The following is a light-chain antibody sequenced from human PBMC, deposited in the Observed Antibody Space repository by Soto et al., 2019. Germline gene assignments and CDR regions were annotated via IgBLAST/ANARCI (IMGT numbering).Light chain of an antibody. CDR2: DVS. Sequence: QSALTQPASVSGSPGQSITISCTGTSSDVGSYNYVSWYQHHPGKVPKLMIYDVSSRPSGVSNRFSGSKYGNTASLTISGLQTEDEADYYCSSYTTSETRVFGTGTKLTVL. V-gene: IGLV2-14*03. CDR3: SSYTTSETRV. CDR1: SSDVGSYNY. J-gene: IGLJ1*01.